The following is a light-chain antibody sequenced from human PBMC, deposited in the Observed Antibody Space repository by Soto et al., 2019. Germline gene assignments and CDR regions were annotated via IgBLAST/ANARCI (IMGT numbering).Light chain of an antibody. V-gene: IGLV2-11*01. Sequence: QSALTQPRSVSGSPGQSGTISCTRTSSDVDNYNNVSWYQQHPGKAPKLLIYDVNKRPSGVPYRFSGSKSGNTASLTISGLQAGDEADYFCCSYAGTYTRVFGTGTKVTVL. CDR1: SSDVDNYNN. CDR2: DVN. J-gene: IGLJ1*01. CDR3: CSYAGTYTRV.